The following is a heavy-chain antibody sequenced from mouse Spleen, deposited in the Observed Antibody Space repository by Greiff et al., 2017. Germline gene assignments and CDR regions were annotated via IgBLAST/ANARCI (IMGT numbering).Heavy chain of an antibody. Sequence: VKLQESGPSLVQPSQSLSITCTVSGFSLTSYGVHWVRQSPGKGLEWLGVIWRGGSTDYNAAFMSRLSITKDNSKSQVFFKMNSLQADDTAIYYCAKSGGYAMDYWGQGTSVTVSS. CDR3: AKSGGYAMDY. J-gene: IGHJ4*01. CDR1: GFSLTSYG. CDR2: IWRGGST. V-gene: IGHV2-5-1*01.